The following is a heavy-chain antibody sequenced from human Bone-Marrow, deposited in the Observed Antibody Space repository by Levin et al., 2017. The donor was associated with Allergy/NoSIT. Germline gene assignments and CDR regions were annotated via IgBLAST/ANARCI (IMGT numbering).Heavy chain of an antibody. V-gene: IGHV3-23*01. CDR2: ISGNGDNT. D-gene: IGHD2-21*01. J-gene: IGHJ4*02. CDR1: GFRFSDYV. Sequence: ETLSLTCAASGFRFSDYVMNWVRQAPGKGLEWVSVISGNGDNTYYADSVKGRFTISRDTSKSTLYLQMNSLSAEDTAIYYCVRTPGAIVVTPYFDYWGQGTLVTVSS. CDR3: VRTPGAIVVTPYFDY.